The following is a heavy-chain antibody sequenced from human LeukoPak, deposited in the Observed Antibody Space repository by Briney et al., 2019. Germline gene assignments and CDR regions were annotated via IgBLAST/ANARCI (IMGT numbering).Heavy chain of an antibody. V-gene: IGHV3-53*01. Sequence: GGSLRLSCAASGFTVSSNYMSWVRQAPGKGLEWVSVIYSGGSTYYADSVKGRFTISRDNSKNTLYLQMNSLRAEDTAVYYCARGLGDGYSYGHQAPYYFDYWGQGTLVTVSS. CDR1: GFTVSSNY. D-gene: IGHD5-18*01. CDR2: IYSGGST. CDR3: ARGLGDGYSYGHQAPYYFDY. J-gene: IGHJ4*02.